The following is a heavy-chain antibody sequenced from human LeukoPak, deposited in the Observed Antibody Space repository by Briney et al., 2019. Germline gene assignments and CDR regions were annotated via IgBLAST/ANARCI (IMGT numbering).Heavy chain of an antibody. CDR2: INPNSGGT. Sequence: ASVKVSCKASGYTFTGYYMHWVRQAPGQGLEWMGWINPNSGGTNYAQKFQGRVTMTRDTFISTAYMELSRLRSDDTAVYYCAQRVGIAAAGTGYFQHWGQGTLVTVSS. V-gene: IGHV1-2*02. CDR1: GYTFTGYY. J-gene: IGHJ1*01. CDR3: AQRVGIAAAGTGYFQH. D-gene: IGHD6-13*01.